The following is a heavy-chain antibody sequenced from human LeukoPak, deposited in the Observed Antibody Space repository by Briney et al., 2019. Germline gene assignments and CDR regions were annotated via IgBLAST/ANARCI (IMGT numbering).Heavy chain of an antibody. CDR3: ARDRDGYNGIDP. Sequence: SETLSLTCAVYGGSFSGYYWSWIRQPPGKGLEWIGEINHSGSTNYNPSLKSRVTISVDTSKNQFSLKLSSVTAADTAVYYCARDRDGYNGIDPWGQGTLVTVSS. CDR2: INHSGST. D-gene: IGHD5-12*01. V-gene: IGHV4-34*01. J-gene: IGHJ5*02. CDR1: GGSFSGYY.